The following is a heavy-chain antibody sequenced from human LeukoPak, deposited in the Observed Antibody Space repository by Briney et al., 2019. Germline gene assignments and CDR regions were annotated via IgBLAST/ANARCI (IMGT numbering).Heavy chain of an antibody. V-gene: IGHV1-46*01. Sequence: ASVKVSCKASGYTFTSYYMHWVRQAPGQGLEWMGIINPGGGSTSYAQKFQGRLTMTRDMSTSTAYMELSSLRSEDTAVYYCARDLDYGGNSGRTYGMDVWGQGTTVTVSS. J-gene: IGHJ6*02. CDR1: GYTFTSYY. CDR2: INPGGGST. CDR3: ARDLDYGGNSGRTYGMDV. D-gene: IGHD4-23*01.